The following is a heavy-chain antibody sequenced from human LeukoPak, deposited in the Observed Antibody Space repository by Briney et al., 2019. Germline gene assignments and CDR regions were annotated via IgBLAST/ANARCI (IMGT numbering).Heavy chain of an antibody. CDR1: GYTFTSYD. CDR2: MNPNSGNT. J-gene: IGHJ6*03. Sequence: ASVKVSCKASGYTFTSYDINWVRQATGQGLEWMGWMNPNSGNTGYAQKFQGRVTMTRNTSISTAYMELSSLRSEDTAVYYCARGLQYSYGFYYYYYMDVWGKGTTVTVSS. V-gene: IGHV1-8*01. CDR3: ARGLQYSYGFYYYYYMDV. D-gene: IGHD5-18*01.